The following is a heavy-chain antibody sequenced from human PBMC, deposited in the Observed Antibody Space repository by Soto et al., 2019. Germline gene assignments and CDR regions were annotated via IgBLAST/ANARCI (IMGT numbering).Heavy chain of an antibody. CDR1: GYTFSTHA. Sequence: ASVKVSCKASGYTFSTHAMHWVRQAPGQSLEWMGWINGGTGQTKHSHRFQDRLSITRDTSASTAYMELSSLTSEDTAVYYCARGKGMEENYYYYGLDIWGHVTTVTVS. D-gene: IGHD1-1*01. CDR2: INGGTGQT. J-gene: IGHJ6*02. V-gene: IGHV1-3*01. CDR3: ARGKGMEENYYYYGLDI.